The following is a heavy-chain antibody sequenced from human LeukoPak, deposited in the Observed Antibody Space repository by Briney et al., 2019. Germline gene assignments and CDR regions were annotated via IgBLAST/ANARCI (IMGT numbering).Heavy chain of an antibody. J-gene: IGHJ4*02. CDR2: ISGSGGST. D-gene: IGHD4-17*01. CDR1: GFTFSSYG. CDR3: ARTYGDYVYILGY. V-gene: IGHV3-23*01. Sequence: PGGSLRLSCAASGFTFSSYGMSWVRQAPGKGLEWVSAISGSGGSTYYADSVKGRFTISRDNSRNTLYLQMNSLRAEDTAVYYCARTYGDYVYILGYWGQGTLVTVSS.